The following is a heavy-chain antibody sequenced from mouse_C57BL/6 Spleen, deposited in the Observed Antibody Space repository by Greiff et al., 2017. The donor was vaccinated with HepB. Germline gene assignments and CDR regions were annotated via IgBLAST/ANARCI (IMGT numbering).Heavy chain of an antibody. V-gene: IGHV5-6*01. CDR2: ISSGGSYT. Sequence: EVNVVESGGDLVKPGGSLKLSCAASGFTFSSYGMSWVRQTPDKRLEWVATISSGGSYTYYPDSVKGRFTISRDNAKNTLYLQMSSLKSEDTAMYYCARDDGRAMDYWGQGTSVTVSS. CDR3: ARDDGRAMDY. CDR1: GFTFSSYG. D-gene: IGHD2-3*01. J-gene: IGHJ4*01.